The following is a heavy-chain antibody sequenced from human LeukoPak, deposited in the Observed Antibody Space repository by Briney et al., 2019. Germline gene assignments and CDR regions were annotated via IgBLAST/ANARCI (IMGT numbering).Heavy chain of an antibody. CDR1: GFIFSSYE. D-gene: IGHD5-12*01. V-gene: IGHV3-48*03. Sequence: GGSLRLSGAASGFIFSSYEMNWVRQAPGKGLEWVSYISTSDSTMYYADSVKGRFTISRDNAKNSLYLQMDSLRVEDTGIYYCARDLGTHGGYVDPWGQGTLVTVSS. J-gene: IGHJ5*02. CDR2: ISTSDSTM. CDR3: ARDLGTHGGYVDP.